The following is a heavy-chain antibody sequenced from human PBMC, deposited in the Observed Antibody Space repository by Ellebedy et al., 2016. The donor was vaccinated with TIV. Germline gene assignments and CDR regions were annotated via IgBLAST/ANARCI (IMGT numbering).Heavy chain of an antibody. Sequence: GGSLRLSXAASGFTVSSNYMSWVRQAPGKGLEWVSVIYSGGSTYYADSVKGRFTISRDNSKNTLYLQMNSLRAEDTAVYYCARDHPLIGFNPWGQGTLVTVSS. CDR1: GFTVSSNY. J-gene: IGHJ5*02. CDR3: ARDHPLIGFNP. V-gene: IGHV3-53*01. CDR2: IYSGGST.